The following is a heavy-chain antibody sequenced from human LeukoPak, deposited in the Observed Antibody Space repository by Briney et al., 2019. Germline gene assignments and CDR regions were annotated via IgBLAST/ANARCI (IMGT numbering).Heavy chain of an antibody. J-gene: IGHJ4*02. CDR2: ISWNSGSI. CDR3: ARFRRGDDY. CDR1: GFTFDDYA. D-gene: IGHD3-16*01. V-gene: IGHV3-9*01. Sequence: PGRSLRLSCAASGFTFDDYAMHWVRHAPGKGLEWVSGISWNSGSIGYADSVKGRFTISRDNAKNSLYLQMNSLRAEDTAVYYCARFRRGDDYWGQGTLVTVSS.